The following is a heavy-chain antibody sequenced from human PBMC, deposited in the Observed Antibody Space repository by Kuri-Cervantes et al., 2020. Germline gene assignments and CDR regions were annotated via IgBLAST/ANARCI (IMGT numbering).Heavy chain of an antibody. CDR2: ISYDGSNK. CDR1: GFTFSSYA. Sequence: GESLKISCAASGFTFSSYAMHWVRQVPGKGLEWVAVISYDGSNKYYADSVKGRFTISRDNSKNTLYLQMNSLRAEDTAVYYCARSMVGTQDYWGQGTLVTVSS. J-gene: IGHJ4*02. D-gene: IGHD1-26*01. CDR3: ARSMVGTQDY. V-gene: IGHV3-30*19.